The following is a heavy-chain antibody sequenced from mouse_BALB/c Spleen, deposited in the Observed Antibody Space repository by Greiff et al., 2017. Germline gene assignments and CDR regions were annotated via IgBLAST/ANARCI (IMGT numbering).Heavy chain of an antibody. J-gene: IGHJ3*01. D-gene: IGHD2-2*01. V-gene: IGHV1-54*01. CDR2: INPGSGGT. CDR3: ARGDYGYAWFAY. CDR1: GYAFTNYL. Sequence: QVQLQQSGAELVRPGTSVKVSCKASGYAFTNYLIEWVKQRPGQGLEWIGVINPGSGGTNYNEKFKGKATLTADKSSSTAYMQLSSLTSDDSAVYFCARGDYGYAWFAYWGQGTLVTVSA.